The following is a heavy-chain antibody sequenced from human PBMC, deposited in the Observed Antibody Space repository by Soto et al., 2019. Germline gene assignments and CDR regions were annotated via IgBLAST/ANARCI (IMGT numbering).Heavy chain of an antibody. V-gene: IGHV3-33*01. J-gene: IGHJ6*02. CDR2: IWYDGSNK. CDR1: GFTFSSYG. D-gene: IGHD3-3*01. Sequence: SLGLACAASGFTFSSYGVHWVRQAAGKGLEWVAVIWYDGSNKYYADSVKGRFTISRDNSKNTLYLQMNSLRAEETAVYYCARVPIGPLEWLLTGNYYYGMDVWGQGTTVTVSS. CDR3: ARVPIGPLEWLLTGNYYYGMDV.